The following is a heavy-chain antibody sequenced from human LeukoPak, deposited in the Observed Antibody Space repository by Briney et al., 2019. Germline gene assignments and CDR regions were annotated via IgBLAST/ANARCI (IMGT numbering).Heavy chain of an antibody. CDR2: ISYDGSNK. V-gene: IGHV3-30-3*01. CDR1: GFTFSSYA. D-gene: IGHD6-25*01. Sequence: GGSLRLSCAASGFTFSSYAMHWVRQAPGKGLEWVAVISYDGSNKYYADSVKGRFTISRDNCKNTLYLQMNSLRAEDTAVYYCARGIAAQPLDYWGQGTLVTVSS. J-gene: IGHJ4*02. CDR3: ARGIAAQPLDY.